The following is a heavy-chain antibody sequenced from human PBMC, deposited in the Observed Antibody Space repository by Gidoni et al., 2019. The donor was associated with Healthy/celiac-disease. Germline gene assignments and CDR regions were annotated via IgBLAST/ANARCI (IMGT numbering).Heavy chain of an antibody. CDR3: ARQIDAFDI. V-gene: IGHV4-59*08. CDR1: GGSISSYY. Sequence: VQLQESGPALVKPPETLSLPCTVSGGSISSYYWRWLRQPPGKGLEWIGYIYYSGSTNYNPSLKSRVTISVDTSKNQFSLKLSSVTAADTAVYYCARQIDAFDIWGQGTMVTVSS. J-gene: IGHJ3*02. CDR2: IYYSGST.